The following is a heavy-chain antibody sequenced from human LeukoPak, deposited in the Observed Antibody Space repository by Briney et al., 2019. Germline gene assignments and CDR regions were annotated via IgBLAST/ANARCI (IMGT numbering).Heavy chain of an antibody. Sequence: SETLSLTCTVSGGSLSSGGYYWSWIRQPPGKGLEWIGYIYHSGSTYYNPSLKSRVTISVDRSKNQFSLKLSSVTAADTAVYYCARGPLGELLLLYYFDYWGQGTLVTVSS. CDR2: IYHSGST. CDR1: GGSLSSGGYY. D-gene: IGHD1-26*01. V-gene: IGHV4-30-2*01. J-gene: IGHJ4*02. CDR3: ARGPLGELLLLYYFDY.